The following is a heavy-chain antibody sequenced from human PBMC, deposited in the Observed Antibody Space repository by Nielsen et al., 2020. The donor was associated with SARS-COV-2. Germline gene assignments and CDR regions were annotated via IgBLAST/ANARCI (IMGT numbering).Heavy chain of an antibody. V-gene: IGHV3-11*01. CDR2: ISSSGSTI. CDR1: GFTFSDYY. CDR3: AGSQGVAATYYYYGMDV. J-gene: IGHJ6*02. Sequence: GESLKISCAASGFTFSDYYMSWIRQAPGKGLEWVSYISSSGSTIYYADSVKGRFTISRDNAKNSLYLQMNSLRAEDTAVYYCAGSQGVAATYYYYGMDVWGQGTTVTVSS. D-gene: IGHD2-15*01.